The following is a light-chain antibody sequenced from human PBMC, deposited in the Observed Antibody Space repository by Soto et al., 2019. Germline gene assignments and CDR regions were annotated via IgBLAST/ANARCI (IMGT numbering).Light chain of an antibody. V-gene: IGKV3-11*01. CDR2: DAS. CDR3: HQRSNWPLT. Sequence: EIVLTQSPVTLSFSPVERATLSCRASQSVFSSLAWYQQKPGQAPRLLIYDASTRATAIPARFRGSGSGTDFTLTISSLEPEDFAVYYCHQRSNWPLTFGGGTKVEIK. CDR1: QSVFSS. J-gene: IGKJ4*01.